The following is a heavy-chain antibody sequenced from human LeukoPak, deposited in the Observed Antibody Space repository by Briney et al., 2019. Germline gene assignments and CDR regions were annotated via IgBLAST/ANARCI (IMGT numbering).Heavy chain of an antibody. CDR3: ARDSGGTVVTPPDY. J-gene: IGHJ4*02. V-gene: IGHV4-30-4*08. CDR1: GGSISSGDYY. CDR2: IYYSGST. D-gene: IGHD4-23*01. Sequence: SETLSLTCTVSGGSISSGDYYWSWIRQPPGKGLEWIGYIYYSGSTYYSPSLKSRVTISVDTSKNQFSLKLSSVTAADTAVYYCARDSGGTVVTPPDYWGQGTLVTVSS.